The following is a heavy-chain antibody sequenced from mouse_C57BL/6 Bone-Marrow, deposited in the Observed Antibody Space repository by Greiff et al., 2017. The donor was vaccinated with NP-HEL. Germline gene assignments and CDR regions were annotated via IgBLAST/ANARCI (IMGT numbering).Heavy chain of an antibody. D-gene: IGHD1-1*01. Sequence: VQLQQPGAELVKPGASVKMSCKASGYTFTSYWITWVKPRPGQGLEWIGDIYPGSGSTNYNEKFKSKATLTVDTSSSTGYMQLSSLTSEDSAVYYGASYYYGCFDVWGRGTTVTVSS. V-gene: IGHV1-55*01. CDR2: IYPGSGST. CDR1: GYTFTSYW. CDR3: ASYYYGCFDV. J-gene: IGHJ1*03.